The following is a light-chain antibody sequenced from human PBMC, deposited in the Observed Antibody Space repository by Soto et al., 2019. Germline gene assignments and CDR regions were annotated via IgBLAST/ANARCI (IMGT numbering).Light chain of an antibody. J-gene: IGLJ2*01. CDR3: NSYAGSNHFI. CDR2: EVS. Sequence: QSALTQPPSASGSPGQSVTISCTGTSSDVGGYNYVSWYQQHPGKAPKVMIYEVSKRPSGVPDRFSGSKSGNTASLTVSGLQAEDEADYYCNSYAGSNHFIFGGGTKLTVL. CDR1: SSDVGGYNY. V-gene: IGLV2-8*01.